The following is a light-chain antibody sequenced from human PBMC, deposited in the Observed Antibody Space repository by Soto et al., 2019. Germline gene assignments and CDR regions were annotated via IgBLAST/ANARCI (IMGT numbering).Light chain of an antibody. CDR3: HQRQSWPRT. CDR2: YTS. CDR1: QSVGSNY. Sequence: EIVLTQSPGTLSLSPGERSTLSFMASQSVGSNYLAWYQQKPGQAPRLLIYYTSNRATGIPARFSGSGSGTDFTLTINSLAPEDFAIYYCHQRQSWPRTFGQGTKVDIK. J-gene: IGKJ1*01. V-gene: IGKV3D-20*02.